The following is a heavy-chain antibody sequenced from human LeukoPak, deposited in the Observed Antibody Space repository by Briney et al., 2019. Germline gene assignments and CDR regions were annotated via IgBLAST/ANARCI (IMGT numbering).Heavy chain of an antibody. J-gene: IGHJ4*02. CDR1: GGSISSYY. CDR2: VYYSGST. D-gene: IGHD4-17*01. CDR3: ARRDYGVFFDY. V-gene: IGHV4-59*08. Sequence: PSETLSLTCTVSGGSISSYYWSWIRQPPGRGLEWIGYVYYSGSTKYNPSLKSRVTISVDTPKNQFSLELSSVTAADTAVYYCARRDYGVFFDYWGQGTLATVSS.